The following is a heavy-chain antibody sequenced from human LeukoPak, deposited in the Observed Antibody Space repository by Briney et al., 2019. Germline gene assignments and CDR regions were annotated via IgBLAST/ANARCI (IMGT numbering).Heavy chain of an antibody. Sequence: GGSLRLSCAGSGITFSSYWMHWVRQAPGKGLVWVSRINSDGRSTNYADSVKGRFTISRGNAKNTLYLQMNSLRAEDTAVYYCARSAYPGNSVIEDWGRGTLVTVSS. V-gene: IGHV3-74*01. J-gene: IGHJ4*02. CDR2: INSDGRST. CDR1: GITFSSYW. CDR3: ARSAYPGNSVIED. D-gene: IGHD4-23*01.